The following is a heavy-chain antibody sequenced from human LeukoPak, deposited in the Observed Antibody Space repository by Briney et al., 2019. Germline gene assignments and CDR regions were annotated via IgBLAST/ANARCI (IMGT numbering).Heavy chain of an antibody. Sequence: GGSLRLSCEASGFTFNTYSMNWARQAPGKGLEWVSSIDSSGGYMFYADSVKGRFIISRDNAKDSLYLQMNNLRVEDTAVYYCAKMETYYYDSSNYYNYFDYWGQGTLVTVSS. CDR2: IDSSGGYM. J-gene: IGHJ4*02. V-gene: IGHV3-21*06. CDR1: GFTFNTYS. D-gene: IGHD3-22*01. CDR3: AKMETYYYDSSNYYNYFDY.